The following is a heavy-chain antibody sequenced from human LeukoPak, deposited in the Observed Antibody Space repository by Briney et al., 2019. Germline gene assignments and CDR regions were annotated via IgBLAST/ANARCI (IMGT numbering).Heavy chain of an antibody. D-gene: IGHD3-16*02. J-gene: IGHJ4*02. Sequence: SETLSLTCTVSGGSISSSSYYWSWIRQPPGKGLEWIGYIYYSGSTNYNPSLKSRVTISVDTSKNQFSLKLSSVTAADTAVYYCASSLITFGGVIAQIDYWGQGTLVTVSS. CDR1: GGSISSSSYY. CDR3: ASSLITFGGVIAQIDY. CDR2: IYYSGST. V-gene: IGHV4-61*01.